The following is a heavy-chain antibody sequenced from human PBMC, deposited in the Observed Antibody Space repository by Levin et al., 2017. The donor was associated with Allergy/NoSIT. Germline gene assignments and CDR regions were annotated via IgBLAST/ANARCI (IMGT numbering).Heavy chain of an antibody. Sequence: GGSLRLSCKGSGYSFTSYWIGWVRQMPGKGLEWMGIIYPGDSDTRYSPSFQGQVTISADKSISTAYLQWSSLKASDTAMYYCARGGRQWLVNWYFDLWGRGTLVTVSS. D-gene: IGHD6-19*01. V-gene: IGHV5-51*01. CDR3: ARGGRQWLVNWYFDL. CDR2: IYPGDSDT. J-gene: IGHJ2*01. CDR1: GYSFTSYW.